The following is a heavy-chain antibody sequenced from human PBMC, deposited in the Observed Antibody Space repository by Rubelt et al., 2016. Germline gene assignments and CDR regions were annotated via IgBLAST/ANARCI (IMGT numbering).Heavy chain of an antibody. J-gene: IGHJ4*02. CDR1: GFSFSASW. CDR3: ARESKVGATGFFDY. D-gene: IGHD1-26*01. Sequence: EVQLVESGGGLVQPGGSLRLSCVASGFSFSASWMSWVRRAAGRGLEWVANIKEDGTSTYYLDSVKGRFTVSRDNAKNSMYLQMGNLRVEDTAVYYCARESKVGATGFFDYWSQGTLVTVSS. V-gene: IGHV3-7*01. CDR2: IKEDGTST.